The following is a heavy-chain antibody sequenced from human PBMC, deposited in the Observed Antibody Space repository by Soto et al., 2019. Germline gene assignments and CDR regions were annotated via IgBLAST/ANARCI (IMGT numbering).Heavy chain of an antibody. V-gene: IGHV4-31*03. CDR1: GGSISSGGYY. CDR2: IYYGGST. CDR3: ARDRPYSSSWYGWFDP. J-gene: IGHJ5*02. Sequence: SETLSLTCTVSGGSISSGGYYWSWIRQHPGKGLEWIGYIYYGGSTYYNPSLKSRVTISVDTSKNQFSLKLSSVTAADTAVYYCARDRPYSSSWYGWFDPWGQGTLVTVSS. D-gene: IGHD6-13*01.